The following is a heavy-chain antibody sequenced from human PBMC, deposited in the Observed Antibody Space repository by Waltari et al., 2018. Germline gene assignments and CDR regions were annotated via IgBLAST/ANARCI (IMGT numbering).Heavy chain of an antibody. J-gene: IGHJ4*02. D-gene: IGHD3-22*01. Sequence: GSLRLSCAASGFNFISYAMSWVRQAPGKGLEWVSGISDSGVITKYADSVKGRFTVSRDNSKNTVFRQRNSLRAEDTAIYYCARHLYSIDYLELGNWGQGTLVTVSS. CDR3: ARHLYSIDYLELGN. CDR1: GFNFISYA. V-gene: IGHV3-23*01. CDR2: ISDSGVIT.